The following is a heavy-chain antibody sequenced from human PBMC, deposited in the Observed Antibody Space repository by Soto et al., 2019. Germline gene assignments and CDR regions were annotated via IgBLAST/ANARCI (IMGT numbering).Heavy chain of an antibody. D-gene: IGHD3-10*01. CDR1: GFTFSSYS. J-gene: IGHJ4*02. V-gene: IGHV3-23*01. CDR3: AKKVNSGPGSQYFDY. CDR2: FRSSGDGGTT. Sequence: GRSLRLSCAASGFTFSSYSMSWVRQAPGKGREWVSGFRSSGDGGTTYDADSVKGRFTISRDNSNNTLFLQMNSLRPEDTAIYYCAKKVNSGPGSQYFDYWGQGTLVTVSS.